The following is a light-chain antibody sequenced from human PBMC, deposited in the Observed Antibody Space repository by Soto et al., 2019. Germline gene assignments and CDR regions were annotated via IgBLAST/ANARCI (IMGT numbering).Light chain of an antibody. CDR3: QKLDSYPIT. CDR1: QGISSY. Sequence: IQSTQSPSSLSASVRDRVTITCRASQGISSYFAWYQQKPGKAPKLLIYAASTLQSWVPSRFSGSGSGTDFTLTISSLQPEDFATYYCQKLDSYPITFGQGTRLEIK. V-gene: IGKV1-9*01. CDR2: AAS. J-gene: IGKJ5*01.